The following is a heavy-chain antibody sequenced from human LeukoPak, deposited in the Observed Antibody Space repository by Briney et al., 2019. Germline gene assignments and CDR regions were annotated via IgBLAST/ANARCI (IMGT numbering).Heavy chain of an antibody. CDR1: GFTFSSYA. CDR2: IKQDGSEK. CDR3: ARARFETTVTTLVRKKDYYYYNMDV. D-gene: IGHD4-17*01. J-gene: IGHJ6*03. Sequence: PGGSLRLSCAASGFTFSSYAMSWVRQAPGKGLEWVANIKQDGSEKYYVDSVKGRFTISRDNAKNSLYLQMNSLRAEDTAVYYCARARFETTVTTLVRKKDYYYYNMDVWGKGTTVTVSS. V-gene: IGHV3-7*01.